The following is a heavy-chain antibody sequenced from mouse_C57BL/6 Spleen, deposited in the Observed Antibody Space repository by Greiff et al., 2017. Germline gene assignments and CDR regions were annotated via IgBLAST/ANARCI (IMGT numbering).Heavy chain of an antibody. CDR2: INPSSGYT. CDR3: ARYYSAHYYAIDY. V-gene: IGHV1-7*01. CDR1: GYTFTSYW. Sequence: VQLQQSGAELAKPGASVKLSCKASGYTFTSYWMHWVKQRPGQGLEWIGYINPSSGYTKYNQKFKDKATLTADKSSSTAYMQLSSLTYEDSAVYYCARYYSAHYYAIDYWGQGTSVTVSS. J-gene: IGHJ4*01. D-gene: IGHD2-12*01.